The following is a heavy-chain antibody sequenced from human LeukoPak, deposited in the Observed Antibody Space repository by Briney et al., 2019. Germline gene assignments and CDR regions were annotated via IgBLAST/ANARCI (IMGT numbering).Heavy chain of an antibody. D-gene: IGHD2-21*01. CDR1: GGSISSYY. CDR2: RYYNGST. J-gene: IGHJ1*01. Sequence: SETLSLTCSVSGGSISSYYWTWIRQPPGKGLEWIGYRYYNGSTTYNPSLKSRVTISVDTSKSQFSLKLISVTAAVTAIYYCARVRGDCETDWGQGTLVTVSS. V-gene: IGHV4-59*01. CDR3: ARVRGDCETD.